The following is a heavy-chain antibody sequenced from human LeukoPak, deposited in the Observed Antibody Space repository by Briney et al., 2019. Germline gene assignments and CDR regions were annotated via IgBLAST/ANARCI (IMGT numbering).Heavy chain of an antibody. CDR2: IYYSGSP. CDR1: GGSISSYY. Sequence: SGTLSLPCTVSGGSISSYYWSWIRQPPGKGLEWIGYIYYSGSPNYNPSLKSRVTISLDTSKNEFSLKLTSVTAADTAVYYCARHRRFYDMLTDYASEHDFDYWGQGTLVTVSS. J-gene: IGHJ4*02. V-gene: IGHV4-59*08. D-gene: IGHD3-9*01. CDR3: ARHRRFYDMLTDYASEHDFDY.